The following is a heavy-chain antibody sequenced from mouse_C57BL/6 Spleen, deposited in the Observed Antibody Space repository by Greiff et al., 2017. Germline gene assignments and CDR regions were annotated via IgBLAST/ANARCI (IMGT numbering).Heavy chain of an antibody. J-gene: IGHJ2*01. CDR3: ASSAGALSYYFDY. D-gene: IGHD1-2*01. V-gene: IGHV1-7*01. Sequence: QVQLQQSGAELAKPGASVKLSCKASGYTFTSYWMHWVKQRPGQGLEWIGYINPSSGYTKYNQKFKDKATLTADKSSSTAYMQLSSLTYEDAAVYYCASSAGALSYYFDYWGQGTTLTVSS. CDR2: INPSSGYT. CDR1: GYTFTSYW.